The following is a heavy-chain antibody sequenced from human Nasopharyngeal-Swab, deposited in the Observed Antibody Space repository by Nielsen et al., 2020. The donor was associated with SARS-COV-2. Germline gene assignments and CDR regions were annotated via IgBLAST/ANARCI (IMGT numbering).Heavy chain of an antibody. D-gene: IGHD6-13*01. Sequence: PGKGLEWVSGISWNSGSIGYADSVKGRFTISRDNAKNSLYLQMNSLRAEDTAVYYCAKTLDQYSSSWYRFYWGQGTLVTVSS. V-gene: IGHV3-9*01. CDR3: AKTLDQYSSSWYRFY. CDR2: ISWNSGSI. J-gene: IGHJ4*02.